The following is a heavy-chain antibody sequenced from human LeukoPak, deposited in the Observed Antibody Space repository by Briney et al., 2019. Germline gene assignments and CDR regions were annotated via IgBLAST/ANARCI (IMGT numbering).Heavy chain of an antibody. CDR1: GYTFTSYG. J-gene: IGHJ4*02. CDR2: ISAYNGNT. D-gene: IGHD6-19*01. Sequence: ASVKVSCKASGYTFTSYGISWVRQAPGQGLEWMGWISAYNGNTNYAQKLQGRVTMTTDTSISTVYMELSRLRSDDTAVYYCARGADRIAVAAIDYWGQGTLVTVSS. CDR3: ARGADRIAVAAIDY. V-gene: IGHV1-18*01.